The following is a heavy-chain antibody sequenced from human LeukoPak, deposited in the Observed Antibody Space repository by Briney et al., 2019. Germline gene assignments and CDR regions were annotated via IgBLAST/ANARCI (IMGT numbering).Heavy chain of an antibody. J-gene: IGHJ4*02. Sequence: PSETLSLTCAVYGGSFSGYYWSWIRQHPGKGLEWIGYIYYSGSTYYNPSLKSRVTISVDTSKNQFSLKLSSVTAADTAVYYCARGLSGDFDYWGQGTLVTVSS. V-gene: IGHV4-31*11. CDR1: GGSFSGYY. CDR3: ARGLSGDFDY. D-gene: IGHD1-26*01. CDR2: IYYSGST.